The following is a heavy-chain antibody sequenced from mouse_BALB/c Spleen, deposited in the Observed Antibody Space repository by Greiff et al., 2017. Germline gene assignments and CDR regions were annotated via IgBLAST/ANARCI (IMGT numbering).Heavy chain of an antibody. V-gene: IGHV2-9*02. CDR2: IWAGGST. Sequence: QVQLQQSGPGLVAPSQSLSITCTVSGFSLTSYGVHWVRQPPGKGLEWLGVIWAGGSTNYNSALMSRLSISKDNSKSQVFLKMNSLQTDDTAMYYCARDRDYYGNYDAMDYWGQGTSVTVSS. D-gene: IGHD2-1*01. CDR1: GFSLTSYG. J-gene: IGHJ4*01. CDR3: ARDRDYYGNYDAMDY.